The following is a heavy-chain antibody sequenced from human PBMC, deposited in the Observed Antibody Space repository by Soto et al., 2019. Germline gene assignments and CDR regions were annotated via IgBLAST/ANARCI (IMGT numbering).Heavy chain of an antibody. CDR3: ARHWSRQRVFFDY. D-gene: IGHD6-25*01. Sequence: SETLSLTCNVSADSISSSNYYWAWIRQPPGRGLEWIGSIYYNGNTYYNPSLKSRVTLSVATSENQFSVNVSSVTASDTAVYYCARHWSRQRVFFDYWGQGTLVTVSS. CDR1: ADSISSSNYY. CDR2: IYYNGNT. V-gene: IGHV4-39*01. J-gene: IGHJ4*02.